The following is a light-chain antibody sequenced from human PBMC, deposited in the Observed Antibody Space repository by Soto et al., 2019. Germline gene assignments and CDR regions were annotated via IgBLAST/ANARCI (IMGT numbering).Light chain of an antibody. CDR3: LLSYSGARV. V-gene: IGLV7-46*01. CDR1: TGTVTSGHY. J-gene: IGLJ3*02. CDR2: NTS. Sequence: QTVVTQEPSLTVSPGGTVTLTCGSSTGTVTSGHYPYWFHRKPGQAPRTLVYNTSDKHSWTPARFSGSLLGGKAALTLSGAQPEDEADFYCLLSYSGARVFGGGTKVTVL.